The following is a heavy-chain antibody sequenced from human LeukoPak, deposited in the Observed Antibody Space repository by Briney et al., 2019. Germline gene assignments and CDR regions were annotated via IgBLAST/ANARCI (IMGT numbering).Heavy chain of an antibody. CDR2: IYASGST. J-gene: IGHJ2*01. CDR3: ARIHRRADASGHYYADWYFDL. D-gene: IGHD3-22*01. Sequence: PSETLSLTCTVSGGSINYDYWSWIRQPAGRGLEWIGRIYASGSTNYNPSLKSQVTMSVDTSNNQLSLKMTSVTAAYTAVYYCARIHRRADASGHYYADWYFDLWGRGTLVTVSS. CDR1: GGSINYDY. V-gene: IGHV4-4*07.